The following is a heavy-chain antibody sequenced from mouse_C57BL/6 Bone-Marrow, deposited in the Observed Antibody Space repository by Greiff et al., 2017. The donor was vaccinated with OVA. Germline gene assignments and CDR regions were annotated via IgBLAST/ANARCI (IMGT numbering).Heavy chain of an antibody. J-gene: IGHJ2*01. Sequence: VQLKESGAELVRPGASVKLSCTASGINIKDDYMHWVKQRPEQGLEWIGWIDPENGDTEYASKFQGKATITVDTSSNTAYLQLSSLTSEDTVVYYCDGYYYWGQGTTLTVSS. V-gene: IGHV14-4*01. CDR1: GINIKDDY. CDR3: DGYYY. D-gene: IGHD2-3*01. CDR2: IDPENGDT.